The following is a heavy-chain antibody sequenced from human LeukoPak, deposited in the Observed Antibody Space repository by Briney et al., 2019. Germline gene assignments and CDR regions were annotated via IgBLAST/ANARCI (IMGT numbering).Heavy chain of an antibody. CDR1: GYTFTSYW. D-gene: IGHD1-14*01. CDR2: VITNNGDT. J-gene: IGHJ4*02. V-gene: IGHV1-2*07. CDR3: ARGGPNHGFDY. Sequence: ASVKVSCKASGYTFTSYWMHWVRQAPGQGLEWMGWVITNNGDTKYAHKYQGRVTMTRDTSINTVYMELSMVTSDDTATYYCARGGPNHGFDYWGQGILVTVSS.